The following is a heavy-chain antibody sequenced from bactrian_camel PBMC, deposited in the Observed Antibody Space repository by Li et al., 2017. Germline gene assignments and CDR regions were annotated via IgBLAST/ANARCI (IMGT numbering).Heavy chain of an antibody. CDR2: LDSGGFT. J-gene: IGHJ4*01. CDR3: AADLRGGWHEPCSKEYKY. Sequence: HVQLVESGGGSVQAGGSLRLSCEVSGITEGTNCMGWFRQAPGKEREGVASLDSGGFTSYTESAQGRFTISRDNVENAVYLQMNNLKPEDTAMYYCAADLRGGWHEPCSKEYKYWGQGTQVTVS. CDR1: GITEGTNC. D-gene: IGHD2*01. V-gene: IGHV3S53*01.